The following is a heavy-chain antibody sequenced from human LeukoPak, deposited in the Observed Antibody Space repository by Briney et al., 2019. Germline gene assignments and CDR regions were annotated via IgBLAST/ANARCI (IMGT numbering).Heavy chain of an antibody. CDR2: INPNSGGT. Sequence: ASVKVSCKASGYTFTGYYMHWVRQAPGQGLEWMGWINPNSGGTNYAQKFQGRVTMTRDTSISTAYMELSRLRSDDTAVYYCARGLYSGSYYDWFDPWGQGTLVTVSS. CDR3: ARGLYSGSYYDWFDP. CDR1: GYTFTGYY. D-gene: IGHD1-26*01. V-gene: IGHV1-2*02. J-gene: IGHJ5*02.